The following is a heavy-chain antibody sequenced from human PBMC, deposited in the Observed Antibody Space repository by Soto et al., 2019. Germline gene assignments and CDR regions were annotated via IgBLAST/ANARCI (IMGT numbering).Heavy chain of an antibody. J-gene: IGHJ6*02. CDR3: ARVYCSSTSYCYYYGMDV. Sequence: ASVKVSCKASGYTFTSYGISWVRQAPGQGLEWMGWISAYNGNTNYAQKLQGRVTMTTDTSTSTAYMELRSLRSDDTAVYYCARVYCSSTSYCYYYGMDVWGQGTTVTVS. CDR2: ISAYNGNT. V-gene: IGHV1-18*04. D-gene: IGHD2-2*01. CDR1: GYTFTSYG.